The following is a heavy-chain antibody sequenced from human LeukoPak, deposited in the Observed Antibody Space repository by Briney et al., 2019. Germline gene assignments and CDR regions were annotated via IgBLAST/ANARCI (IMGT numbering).Heavy chain of an antibody. D-gene: IGHD3-16*01. CDR2: IYPGDSDT. Sequence: GESLKISCKGSGYNFTTYWIAWVRQMPGKGLEWMGIIYPGDSDTRYSPSFQGQVTLSADTSISTAYLQWSSLQASDTAMYYCARARVSTLSALGYWGQGTLVTVSS. V-gene: IGHV5-51*01. CDR1: GYNFTTYW. J-gene: IGHJ4*02. CDR3: ARARVSTLSALGY.